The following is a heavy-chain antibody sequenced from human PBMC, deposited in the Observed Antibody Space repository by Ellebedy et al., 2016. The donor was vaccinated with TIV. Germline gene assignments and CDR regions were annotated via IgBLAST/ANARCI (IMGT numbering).Heavy chain of an antibody. CDR3: ARHELGSNAAFDY. D-gene: IGHD7-27*01. CDR1: GYAFRIYW. V-gene: IGHV5-10-1*01. Sequence: GESLKISXKASGYAFRIYWITWVRQMPGQGLEWMGRIDPSPSDSYIDYSPSFQGHVTTSVDKSITTAYLQWSSLKASDTAIYYCARHELGSNAAFDYWGQGTLVTVSS. CDR2: IDPSPSDSYI. J-gene: IGHJ4*02.